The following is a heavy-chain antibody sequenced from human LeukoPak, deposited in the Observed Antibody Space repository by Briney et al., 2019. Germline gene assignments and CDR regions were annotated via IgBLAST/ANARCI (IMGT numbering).Heavy chain of an antibody. V-gene: IGHV4-39*01. CDR1: GGSISSSSYY. CDR3: ARVTTVNPHWYFDL. CDR2: IYYSGGT. J-gene: IGHJ2*01. Sequence: SETLSLTCTVSGGSISSSSYYWGWIRQPPGKGLEWIGSIYYSGGTYYNPSLKSRVTISVDTSRNQFSLKLSSVTAADTAVYYCARVTTVNPHWYFDLWGRGTLVTVSS. D-gene: IGHD4-17*01.